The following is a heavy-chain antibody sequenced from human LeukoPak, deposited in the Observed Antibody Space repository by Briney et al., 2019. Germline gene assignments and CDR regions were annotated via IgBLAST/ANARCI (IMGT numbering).Heavy chain of an antibody. Sequence: GGSLRLSCAASGFTFSSYAMSWVRQAPGKGLEWVSAISGSGGSTYYADSVEGRFTISRDNSKNTLYLQMNSLRAEDTAVYYCAKGYSSSWYYYGMDVWGQGTTVTVSS. CDR1: GFTFSSYA. V-gene: IGHV3-23*01. J-gene: IGHJ6*02. D-gene: IGHD6-13*01. CDR3: AKGYSSSWYYYGMDV. CDR2: ISGSGGST.